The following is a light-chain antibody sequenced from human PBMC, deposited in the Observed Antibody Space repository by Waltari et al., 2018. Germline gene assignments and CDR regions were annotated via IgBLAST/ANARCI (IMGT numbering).Light chain of an antibody. CDR2: GES. Sequence: EIVMTQSPSTLSVSPGERATLSCRASQSVSSNLAWYQQKPGQAPRLLIYGESTRATGSPARFSGSGSGTEFTLSISSLQSEDFAVYYCQQYNNWPRALKFGGGTKVEIK. V-gene: IGKV3-15*01. CDR3: QQYNNWPRALK. CDR1: QSVSSN. J-gene: IGKJ4*02.